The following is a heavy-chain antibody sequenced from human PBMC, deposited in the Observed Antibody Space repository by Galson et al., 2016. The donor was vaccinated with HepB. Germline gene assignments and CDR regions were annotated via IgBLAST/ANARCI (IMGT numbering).Heavy chain of an antibody. Sequence: SLRLSCAASGFTFSSYAMSWVRQAPGKGLEWVSAISGSDGSTYYADSVKGWFTISRDNSKNTLYLQMNSLRAEDTAVYYCTKGQQLAYFDYWGQGTLVTVSS. CDR2: ISGSDGST. D-gene: IGHD6-13*01. J-gene: IGHJ4*02. CDR1: GFTFSSYA. V-gene: IGHV3-23*01. CDR3: TKGQQLAYFDY.